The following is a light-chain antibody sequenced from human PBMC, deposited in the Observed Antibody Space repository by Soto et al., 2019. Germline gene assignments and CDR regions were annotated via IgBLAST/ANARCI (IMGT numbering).Light chain of an antibody. V-gene: IGLV1-40*01. CDR1: SSNLGAGFD. J-gene: IGLJ2*01. CDR3: QSYDTSLTGFWI. Sequence: QLVLTQPPSVSGAPGQRVTISCTGSSSNLGAGFDVHWYQQLPGTAPKLLIYANSRRPSGVPDRFSGSKSGTSASLAITGLQAEDEALYYCQSYDTSLTGFWIFGGGTKLTVL. CDR2: ANS.